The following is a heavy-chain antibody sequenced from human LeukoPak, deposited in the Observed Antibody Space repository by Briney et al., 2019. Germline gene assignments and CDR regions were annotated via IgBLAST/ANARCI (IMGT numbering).Heavy chain of an antibody. V-gene: IGHV4-59*01. D-gene: IGHD5-12*01. J-gene: IGHJ4*02. CDR1: GDPKCTLL. CDR3: ARGVAGYRPYHY. Sequence: ETVPHLRTVSGDPKCTLLSSWIRQPPGKGLEWIGYMYYSGSTNYNPSLKSRVTISLDTPKNQFSLRLNSVTAADTAVYYCARGVAGYRPYHYLGGGRQVGDSS. CDR2: MYYSGST.